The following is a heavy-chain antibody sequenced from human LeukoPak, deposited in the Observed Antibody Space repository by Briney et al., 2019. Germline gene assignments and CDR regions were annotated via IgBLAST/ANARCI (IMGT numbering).Heavy chain of an antibody. V-gene: IGHV1-24*01. CDR1: GYTLTELS. CDR3: ARARSPYSSSWYWFDP. CDR2: FDPEDGET. D-gene: IGHD6-13*01. J-gene: IGHJ5*02. Sequence: ASVKVTCKVSGYTLTELSMHWVRQAPGKGLEWMGGFDPEDGETIYAQKFQGRVTMTEATSTDTAYMELSSLKSEDTAVYYCARARSPYSSSWYWFDPWGQGTLVTVSS.